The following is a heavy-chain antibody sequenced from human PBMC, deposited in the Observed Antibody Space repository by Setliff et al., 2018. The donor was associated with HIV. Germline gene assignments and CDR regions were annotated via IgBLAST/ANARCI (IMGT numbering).Heavy chain of an antibody. CDR2: IHSSGST. J-gene: IGHJ4*02. Sequence: SETLSLTCTVSGDSIISSRNFWGWIRQPPGKGLEWIGNIHSSGSTYYNPSLKSRVFISVDLSINQFSLKLHSVTAADTAVYYCARLDCSSSSGFVDYWGQGTLVTVSS. V-gene: IGHV4-39*01. CDR3: ARLDCSSSSGFVDY. CDR1: GDSIISSRNF. D-gene: IGHD2-2*01.